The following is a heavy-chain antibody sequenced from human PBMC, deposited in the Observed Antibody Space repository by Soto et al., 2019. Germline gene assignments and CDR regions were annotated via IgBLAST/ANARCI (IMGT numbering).Heavy chain of an antibody. V-gene: IGHV3-21*01. J-gene: IGHJ6*02. CDR2: ISSSSSYI. CDR1: GFTFSSYS. CDR3: ARAGVNYCYYYYGMDV. D-gene: IGHD3-10*01. Sequence: PGGSLRLSCAASGFTFSSYSMNWVRQAPGKGLEWVSSISSSSSYIYYADSVKGRFTISRDNAKNSLYLQMNSLRAEDTAVYYCARAGVNYCYYYYGMDVWGQGTTVTVSS.